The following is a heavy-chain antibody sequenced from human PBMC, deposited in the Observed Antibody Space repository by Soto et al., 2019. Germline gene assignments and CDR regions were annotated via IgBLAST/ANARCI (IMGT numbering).Heavy chain of an antibody. V-gene: IGHV3-23*01. D-gene: IGHD2-15*01. CDR1: GFTFSSYA. CDR3: AKDHVVVVVAALYYFDY. CDR2: ISGSGGST. Sequence: PGGSLRLSFAASGFTFSSYAMSWVRQAPGKGLEWVSAISGSGGSTYYADSVKGRFTISRDNSKNTLYLQMNSLRAEDTAVYYCAKDHVVVVVAALYYFDYWGQGTLVTVSS. J-gene: IGHJ4*02.